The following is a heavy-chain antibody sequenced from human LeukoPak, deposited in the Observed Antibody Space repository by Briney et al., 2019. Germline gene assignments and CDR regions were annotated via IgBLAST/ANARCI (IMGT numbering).Heavy chain of an antibody. CDR3: ARGRGVTIFGVVITNPDWFDP. Sequence: SETLSLTCAVYGGSFSGYYWSWVRQPPGKGLEWIGEIHHSGSTNYNPSLKSRVTISTDTSKKQFSLNLSSVTAADTAVYYCARGRGVTIFGVVITNPDWFDPWGQGTLVTVSS. J-gene: IGHJ5*02. D-gene: IGHD3-3*01. CDR2: IHHSGST. CDR1: GGSFSGYY. V-gene: IGHV4-34*01.